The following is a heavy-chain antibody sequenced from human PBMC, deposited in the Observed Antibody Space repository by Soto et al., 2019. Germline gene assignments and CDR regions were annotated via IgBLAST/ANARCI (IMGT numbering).Heavy chain of an antibody. CDR1: GFTFSSYW. CDR2: INSDGSST. CDR3: ARDRASFGELLLRSSEPDY. D-gene: IGHD3-10*01. V-gene: IGHV3-74*01. J-gene: IGHJ4*02. Sequence: GGSLRLSCAASGFTFSSYWIHWVRQAPGKGLVWVSRINSDGSSTSYADSVKGRFTISRDNAKNTLYLQMNSLRAEDTAVYYCARDRASFGELLLRSSEPDYWGQGTLVTVSS.